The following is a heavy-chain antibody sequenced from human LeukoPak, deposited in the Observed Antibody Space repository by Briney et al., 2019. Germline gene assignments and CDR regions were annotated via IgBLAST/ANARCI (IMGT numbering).Heavy chain of an antibody. CDR3: ARDDVGYYYDSSGYPPFDY. V-gene: IGHV3-21*01. CDR1: RFTFNKYA. J-gene: IGHJ4*02. Sequence: GGSLRLSCAASRFTFNKYAMHWVRQAPGKGLEWVSSISSSGSYIYYADSVKGRFTISRDNAKNSLYLQMNSLRAEDTAVYYCARDDVGYYYDSSGYPPFDYWGQGTLVTVSS. D-gene: IGHD3-22*01. CDR2: ISSSGSYI.